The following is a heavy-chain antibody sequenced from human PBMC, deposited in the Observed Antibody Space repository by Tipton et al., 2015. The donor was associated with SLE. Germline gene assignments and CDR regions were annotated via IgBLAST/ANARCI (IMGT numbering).Heavy chain of an antibody. CDR3: ARRHLFARDM. V-gene: IGHV1-69*04. CDR1: GGTFGTYA. CDR2: IIPVLGIS. J-gene: IGHJ3*02. Sequence: QSGPEVKKPGSSVKVSCKASGGTFGTYALGWVRQAPGQGLEWMGGIIPVLGISHNAQKFQGRVTITADKSTNTVYMDLGSLRSEDTAVYYCARRHLFARDMWGQGTMVTVSS.